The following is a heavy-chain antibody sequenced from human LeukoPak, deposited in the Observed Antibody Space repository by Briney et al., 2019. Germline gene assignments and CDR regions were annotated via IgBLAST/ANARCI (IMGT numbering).Heavy chain of an antibody. CDR1: GGSISSGSYY. CDR2: IYTSGST. D-gene: IGHD5-24*01. V-gene: IGHV4-61*02. Sequence: SQTLSLTCTVSGGSISSGSYYWSWIRQPAGKGLEWIVRIYTSGSTNYNPSLKSRVTISVDTSKNQFSLKLSSVTAADTAVYYCARDRTGDGYNPFDYWGQGTLVTVSS. J-gene: IGHJ4*02. CDR3: ARDRTGDGYNPFDY.